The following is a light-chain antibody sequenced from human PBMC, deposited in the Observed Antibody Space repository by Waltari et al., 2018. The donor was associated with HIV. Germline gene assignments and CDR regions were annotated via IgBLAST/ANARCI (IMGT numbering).Light chain of an antibody. Sequence: QSVLTQPPSVSGAPGQRVTISCTGSSSNIGAGYDVHWYQQLPGTAPQLLIYGNNVRPSGVPDRFSGSKSGHSASLAITGPQAEDEADYYGQSYDTSLSGSNVFGGGTKLTVL. V-gene: IGLV1-40*01. CDR1: SSNIGAGYD. CDR3: QSYDTSLSGSNV. J-gene: IGLJ2*01. CDR2: GNN.